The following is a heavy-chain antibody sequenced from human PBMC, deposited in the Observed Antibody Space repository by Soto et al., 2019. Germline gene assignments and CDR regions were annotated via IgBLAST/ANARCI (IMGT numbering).Heavy chain of an antibody. J-gene: IGHJ4*02. D-gene: IGHD2-21*02. V-gene: IGHV3-30*18. CDR3: AKADIVVVTAHY. Sequence: PGGSLRLSCAASGFTFSSYGMHWVRQAPGKGLEWVAVISYDGSNKYYADSVKGRFTISRDNSKNTLYLQMNSLRAEDTAVYYCAKADIVVVTAHYWGQGTLVTVSS. CDR1: GFTFSSYG. CDR2: ISYDGSNK.